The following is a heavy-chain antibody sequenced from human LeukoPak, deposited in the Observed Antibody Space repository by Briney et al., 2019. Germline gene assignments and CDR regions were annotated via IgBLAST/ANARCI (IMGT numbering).Heavy chain of an antibody. V-gene: IGHV1-69*04. D-gene: IGHD6-19*01. Sequence: SVKVTCKASGGTFSSYAISWVRQGPGQGLEWMGRIIPIFGIANYAQKFQGRVTITADRSTSTAYMELSSLRSEDTAVYYCARDLYSSGWYYYYYGMDVWGQGTTVTVSS. CDR2: IIPIFGIA. J-gene: IGHJ6*02. CDR1: GGTFSSYA. CDR3: ARDLYSSGWYYYYYGMDV.